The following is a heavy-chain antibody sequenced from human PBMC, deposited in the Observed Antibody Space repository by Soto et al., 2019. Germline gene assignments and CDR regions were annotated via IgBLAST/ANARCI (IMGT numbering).Heavy chain of an antibody. Sequence: VQLVESGGGVVQPGRSLRLSCAASGFTFSDYAMHWVRQAPGKGLEWVAVVSHDGRNTHYADSVKGRFTISRDSSKTTVSLEMTSLRAEDTAVYSCARVGRQWLVTSDFNYWGQGALVTVSS. J-gene: IGHJ4*02. CDR2: VSHDGRNT. CDR1: GFTFSDYA. V-gene: IGHV3-30*03. CDR3: ARVGRQWLVTSDFNY. D-gene: IGHD6-19*01.